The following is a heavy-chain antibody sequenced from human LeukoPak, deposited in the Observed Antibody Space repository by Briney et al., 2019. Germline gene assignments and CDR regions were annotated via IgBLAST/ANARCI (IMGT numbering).Heavy chain of an antibody. V-gene: IGHV1-2*04. CDR3: ARVAENYYGSGSYESYGMDV. CDR2: INPNSGGT. J-gene: IGHJ6*02. D-gene: IGHD3-10*01. Sequence: GASVKVSCKASGYTFTGYYMHWVRQAPGQGLEWMGWINPNSGGTNYAQKFQGWVTMTRDTSISTAYMELSRLRSDDTAVYYCARVAENYYGSGSYESYGMDVWGQGTTVTVSS. CDR1: GYTFTGYY.